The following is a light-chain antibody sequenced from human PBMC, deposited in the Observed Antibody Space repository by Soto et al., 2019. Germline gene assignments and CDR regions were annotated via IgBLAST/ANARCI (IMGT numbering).Light chain of an antibody. CDR3: QQYNNWPPIT. V-gene: IGKV3-20*01. CDR2: GAS. Sequence: EIVLTQSPGTLSLSPGERATLSCRASQSVSSSYLAWYQHNPGQAPRLLIYGASSRATGIPDRFSGSGSGTEFTLTISSLQSEDFAVYYCQQYNNWPPITFGQGTRLEIK. J-gene: IGKJ5*01. CDR1: QSVSSSY.